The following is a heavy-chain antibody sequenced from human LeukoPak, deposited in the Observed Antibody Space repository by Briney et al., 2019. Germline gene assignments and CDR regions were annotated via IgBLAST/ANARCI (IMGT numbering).Heavy chain of an antibody. Sequence: SVKVSCKASRGTFSSYAISWVRQASGQGLEWMGGIIPIFGTANYAQKFQGRVTITADESTSTAYMELSSLRSEDTAVYYCARFSIAAAGTFDYWGQGTLVTVSS. D-gene: IGHD6-13*01. J-gene: IGHJ4*02. CDR1: RGTFSSYA. CDR3: ARFSIAAAGTFDY. V-gene: IGHV1-69*13. CDR2: IIPIFGTA.